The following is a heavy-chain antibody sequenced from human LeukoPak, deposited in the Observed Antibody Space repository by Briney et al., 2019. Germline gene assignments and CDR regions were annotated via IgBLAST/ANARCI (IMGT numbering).Heavy chain of an antibody. J-gene: IGHJ2*01. Sequence: SETLSLTCTVSGDSISSSYWSRIRQPPGKGLEWIGYILHSGSTNNNPSLQSRVTISLDTSKNKFSLNLTSVTAADTAVYFCARGPLHHPSSWPFWYFDLWGRGTLVTVSS. D-gene: IGHD6-13*01. V-gene: IGHV4-59*01. CDR2: ILHSGST. CDR3: ARGPLHHPSSWPFWYFDL. CDR1: GDSISSSY.